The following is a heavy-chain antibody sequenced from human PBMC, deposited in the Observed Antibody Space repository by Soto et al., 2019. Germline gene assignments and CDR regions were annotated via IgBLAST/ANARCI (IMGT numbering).Heavy chain of an antibody. CDR1: GFTFSSYA. CDR3: ARDRSLGFGDDAFDI. Sequence: VQLVESGGGVVQPGRSLRLSCAASGFTFSSYAMHWVRQAPGKGLEWVAVISYDGSNKYYADSVKGRFTISRDNSKNTLYLQMNSLRGEDTAVYYCARDRSLGFGDDAFDIWGQGTMVTVSS. D-gene: IGHD3-10*01. CDR2: ISYDGSNK. V-gene: IGHV3-30-3*01. J-gene: IGHJ3*02.